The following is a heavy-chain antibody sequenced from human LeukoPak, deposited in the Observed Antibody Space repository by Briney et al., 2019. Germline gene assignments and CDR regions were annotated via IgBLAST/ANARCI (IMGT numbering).Heavy chain of an antibody. CDR3: AKEMLLSYYYYGMDV. D-gene: IGHD2-21*01. V-gene: IGHV3-30*18. J-gene: IGHJ6*02. Sequence: PGRSLRLSCAASGFTFSSYGMHWFRQAPGKGLEGVAVISYDGSNKYYADSVKGRFTISRDNSKNTLYLQMNSLRAEDTAVYYCAKEMLLSYYYYGMDVWGQGTTVTVSS. CDR1: GFTFSSYG. CDR2: ISYDGSNK.